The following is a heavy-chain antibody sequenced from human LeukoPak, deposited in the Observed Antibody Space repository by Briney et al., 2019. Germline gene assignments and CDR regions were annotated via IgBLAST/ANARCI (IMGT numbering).Heavy chain of an antibody. Sequence: SETLSLTCSVSGGSISSYYWSWIRQPPGKGLEWIGHIYYSGTTNYNPSLKSRVTISIDTSKNQFSLRLSSVTAADTAVYYCAALGEGITIFGVVHPPVGAFDIWGQGTMVTVSS. J-gene: IGHJ3*02. V-gene: IGHV4-59*01. D-gene: IGHD3-3*01. CDR3: AALGEGITIFGVVHPPVGAFDI. CDR1: GGSISSYY. CDR2: IYYSGTT.